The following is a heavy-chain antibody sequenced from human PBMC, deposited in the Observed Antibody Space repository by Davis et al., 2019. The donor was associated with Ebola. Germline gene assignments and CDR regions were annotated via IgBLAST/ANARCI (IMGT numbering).Heavy chain of an antibody. Sequence: GGSLRLSCAVSGFTFSNYGMSWVRQGPGKGLEWFSAISSSGDTILYADSVKGRFTISRDNSKNTVYVQMDSLRAEDTAVYYCARDAVARWGSLGKFDYWGQGTLVTVSS. V-gene: IGHV3-23*01. D-gene: IGHD7-27*01. CDR1: GFTFSNYG. J-gene: IGHJ4*02. CDR3: ARDAVARWGSLGKFDY. CDR2: ISSSGDTI.